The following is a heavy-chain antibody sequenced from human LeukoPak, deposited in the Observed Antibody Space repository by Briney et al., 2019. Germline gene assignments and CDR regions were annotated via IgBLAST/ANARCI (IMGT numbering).Heavy chain of an antibody. CDR1: GYTFTSYY. CDR3: ARASEVAARELFPCGY. D-gene: IGHD6-6*01. V-gene: IGHV1-2*02. Sequence: GASVKVSCKASGYTFTSYYIHWVRQAPGQGLEWMGWINPNSGGTNYAQKFQGRVTMTRDTSISTAYMELSRLRSDDTAVYYCARASEVAARELFPCGYWGQGTLVTVSS. CDR2: INPNSGGT. J-gene: IGHJ4*02.